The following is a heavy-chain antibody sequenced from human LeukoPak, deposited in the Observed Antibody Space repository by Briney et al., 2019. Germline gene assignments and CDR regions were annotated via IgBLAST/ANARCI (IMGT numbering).Heavy chain of an antibody. J-gene: IGHJ4*02. CDR2: IYYSGST. Sequence: SETLSLTCTVSGDSITSYYWSWIRQSAEKGLEWIGYIYYSGSTNYNPSLKSRVTISVDTSKNQFSLKLSSVTAADTAVYYCARVPYYYDSSGYYYVSYYFDYWGQGTLVTVSS. D-gene: IGHD3-22*01. V-gene: IGHV4-59*12. CDR3: ARVPYYYDSSGYYYVSYYFDY. CDR1: GDSITSYY.